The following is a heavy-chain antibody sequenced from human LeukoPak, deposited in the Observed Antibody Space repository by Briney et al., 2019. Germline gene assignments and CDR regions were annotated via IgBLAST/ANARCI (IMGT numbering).Heavy chain of an antibody. D-gene: IGHD3-10*01. Sequence: GSLRLSCAASGFTFSSYNMNWVRQAPGKGLGWIGNIYYTGSTTYNPSLRARVTISVDTSKNQFSLKLSSVTAADTAVYYCARQVDSGSYVDNWGQGTLVTVSS. J-gene: IGHJ4*02. V-gene: IGHV4-59*08. CDR2: IYYTGST. CDR1: GFTFSSYN. CDR3: ARQVDSGSYVDN.